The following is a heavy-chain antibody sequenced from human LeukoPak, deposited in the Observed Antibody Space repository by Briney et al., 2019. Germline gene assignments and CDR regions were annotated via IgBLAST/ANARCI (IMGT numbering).Heavy chain of an antibody. CDR3: ARSPGYYGSESAFDY. CDR2: INPSGGST. Sequence: ASVKVSCKASGYTFTSYYMHWVRQAPGQGLEWMGIINPSGGSTSYAQKFQGRVTMTRDTSTSTVYMELGSLRAEDTAVYYCARSPGYYGSESAFDYWGQGTLVTVSS. J-gene: IGHJ4*02. CDR1: GYTFTSYY. D-gene: IGHD3-10*01. V-gene: IGHV1-46*01.